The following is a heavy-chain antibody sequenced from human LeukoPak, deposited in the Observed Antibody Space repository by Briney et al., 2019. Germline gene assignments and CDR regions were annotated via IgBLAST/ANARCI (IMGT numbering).Heavy chain of an antibody. D-gene: IGHD6-19*01. CDR3: ARRHSSGWFYY. V-gene: IGHV4-38-2*02. CDR2: IYRSGST. Sequence: SDTLSLTCTVSGYSISNGYYWDWIRQPLGRGLEWIGNIYRSGSTSYNPSLKSRVTISVDTSKNQFSLKVNSVTAADTAVYYCARRHSSGWFYYWGQGTLVTVSS. CDR1: GYSISNGYY. J-gene: IGHJ4*02.